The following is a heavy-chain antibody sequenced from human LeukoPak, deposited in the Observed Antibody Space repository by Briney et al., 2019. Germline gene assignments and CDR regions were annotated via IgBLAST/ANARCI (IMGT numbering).Heavy chain of an antibody. CDR2: INHSGST. CDR1: GGSFSGYY. CDR3: ASRKDYVWGSYRFAY. Sequence: PSETLSLTCAVYGGSFSGYYCSWIRQPPGKGLEWIGEINHSGSTNYNPSLKSRVTISVDTSKNQFSLKLSSVTAADTAVYYCASRKDYVWGSYRFAYWGQGTLVTVSS. V-gene: IGHV4-34*01. D-gene: IGHD3-16*02. J-gene: IGHJ4*02.